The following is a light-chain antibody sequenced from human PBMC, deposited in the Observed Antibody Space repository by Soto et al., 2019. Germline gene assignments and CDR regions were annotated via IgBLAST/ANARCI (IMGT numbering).Light chain of an antibody. V-gene: IGLV2-8*01. CDR3: SSYAGSVL. CDR1: SSDVGGYNY. CDR2: EVS. Sequence: QSVLTQPPSASGSPGQSVTISCTGTSSDVGGYNYVSWYQQHPGKAPKLMIYEVSQRPSGVPDRFSGSKSGNTASLTVSGLQAEDEADYYCSSYAGSVLFGGGTQLTVL. J-gene: IGLJ2*01.